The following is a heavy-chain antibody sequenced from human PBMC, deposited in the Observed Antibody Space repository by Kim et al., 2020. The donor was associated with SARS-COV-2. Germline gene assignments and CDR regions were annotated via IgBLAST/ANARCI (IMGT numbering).Heavy chain of an antibody. D-gene: IGHD4-17*01. V-gene: IGHV1-18*01. Sequence: ASVKVSCKASGYTFTSYGISWVRQAPGQGLEWMGWISAYNGNTNYAQKLQGRVTMTTDTSTSTAYMELRSLRSDDTAVYYCARDYRDYGDYYWFDPWGQGTLVTVSS. CDR3: ARDYRDYGDYYWFDP. J-gene: IGHJ5*02. CDR2: ISAYNGNT. CDR1: GYTFTSYG.